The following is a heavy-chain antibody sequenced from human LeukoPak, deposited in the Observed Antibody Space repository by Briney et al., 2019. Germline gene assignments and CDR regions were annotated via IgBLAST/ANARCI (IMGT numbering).Heavy chain of an antibody. J-gene: IGHJ1*01. D-gene: IGHD3-22*01. CDR1: GFTFSNYA. Sequence: GGSLRLSCAASGFTFSNYAMSWVRQAPGKGLEWVSGISGTGGSTYYADSVKGRFTISRDNSKNTLYLQMNSLRAEDTAVYYCAKVVYYDSSGYPHWGEGTLVTVSS. CDR3: AKVVYYDSSGYPH. CDR2: ISGTGGST. V-gene: IGHV3-23*01.